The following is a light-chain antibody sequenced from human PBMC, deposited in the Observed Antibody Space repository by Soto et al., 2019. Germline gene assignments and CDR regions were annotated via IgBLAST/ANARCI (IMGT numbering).Light chain of an antibody. CDR1: SSDVGSYNL. Sequence: QSALTQPASVSGSPGQSITISCTGTSSDVGSYNLVSWYQQHPGKAPKLVIYEGSKRPSGVSNRFSGSKSGNTASLTISGLQAEDEADYYCCSYAGSSTFLVVFGGGTKLTVL. CDR3: CSYAGSSTFLVV. V-gene: IGLV2-23*03. CDR2: EGS. J-gene: IGLJ2*01.